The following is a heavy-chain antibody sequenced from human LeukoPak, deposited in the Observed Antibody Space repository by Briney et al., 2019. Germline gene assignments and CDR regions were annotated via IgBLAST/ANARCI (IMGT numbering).Heavy chain of an antibody. CDR1: GGTFSSYA. J-gene: IGHJ6*02. Sequence: SVKVSCKASGGTFSSYAISWVRQAPGQGLEWMGGIIPIFGTANYAQKFQGRVTITADESTSTAYMELSSLRSEDTAVYYCASRYYDSSGYCYYYYGMDVWGQGTTVTVSS. D-gene: IGHD3-22*01. CDR2: IIPIFGTA. V-gene: IGHV1-69*01. CDR3: ASRYYDSSGYCYYYYGMDV.